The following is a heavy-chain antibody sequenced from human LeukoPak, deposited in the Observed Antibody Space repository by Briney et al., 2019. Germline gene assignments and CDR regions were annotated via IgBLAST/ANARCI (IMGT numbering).Heavy chain of an antibody. CDR1: GGSFSGYY. Sequence: SETLSLTCAVYGGSFSGYYWSWIRQPPGKGLEWIGEINHSGSTNYNPSLKGRVTISVDTSKNQCYQKMSSVTAADTAVYYCARLPAAKTPYYYYYYMDVWGKGTTVTISS. CDR2: INHSGST. V-gene: IGHV4-34*01. CDR3: ARLPAAKTPYYYYYYMDV. D-gene: IGHD2-2*01. J-gene: IGHJ6*03.